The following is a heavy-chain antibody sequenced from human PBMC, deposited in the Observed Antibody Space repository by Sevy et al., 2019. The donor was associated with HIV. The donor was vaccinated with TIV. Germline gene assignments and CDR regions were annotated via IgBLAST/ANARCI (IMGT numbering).Heavy chain of an antibody. J-gene: IGHJ6*03. CDR2: INSDGSST. D-gene: IGHD1-26*01. CDR3: TRGDPIVPPAGYYYHMDV. V-gene: IGHV3-74*01. Sequence: GGSLRLSCVASGFTFDSYWMHWVRQAPGKGLVWVSRINSDGSSTPYAGSVKGRFTISRDNAKNTLYLQLNRLGAEDTAVYYCTRGDPIVPPAGYYYHMDVWGKGTTVTVSS. CDR1: GFTFDSYW.